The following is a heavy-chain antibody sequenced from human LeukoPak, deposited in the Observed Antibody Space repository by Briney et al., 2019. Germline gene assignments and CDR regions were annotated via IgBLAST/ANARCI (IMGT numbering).Heavy chain of an antibody. D-gene: IGHD6-13*01. CDR1: GYTFTSYG. Sequence: ASVKVSCKASGYTFTSYGISWVRQAPGQGLEWMGWISAYNGNTNYAQKLQGRVTMTTDASTSTAYMELRSLRSDDTAVYYCARGYSSSWPHYYFDYWGQGTLVTASS. V-gene: IGHV1-18*01. CDR2: ISAYNGNT. CDR3: ARGYSSSWPHYYFDY. J-gene: IGHJ4*02.